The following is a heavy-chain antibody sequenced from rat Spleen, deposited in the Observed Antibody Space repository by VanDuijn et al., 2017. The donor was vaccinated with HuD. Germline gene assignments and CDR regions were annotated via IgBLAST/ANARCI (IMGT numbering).Heavy chain of an antibody. J-gene: IGHJ2*01. CDR2: IWTGGST. D-gene: IGHD1-2*01. V-gene: IGHV2-43*01. CDR3: TRSGYYYSSYVPFFDY. CDR1: GFSLTSYH. Sequence: QVQLKESGPGLVQPSQTLSLTCTVSGFSLTSYHVSWVRQPPGKGLEWMGVIWTGGSTAYNSALKSRLIISRDTSKSQVFLKMNSLQTDDTAIYFCTRSGYYYSSYVPFFDYWGQGVMVTVSS.